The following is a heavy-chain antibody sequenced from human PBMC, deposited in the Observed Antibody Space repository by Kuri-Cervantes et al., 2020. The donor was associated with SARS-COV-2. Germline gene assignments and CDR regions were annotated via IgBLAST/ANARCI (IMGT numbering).Heavy chain of an antibody. CDR3: ARDKSYGFWREPFDY. CDR1: GSTFSSYA. Sequence: LSLTCAASGSTFSSYAMHWVRQAPGKGLEWVAVISYDGSNKYYADSVKGRFIISRDNSKNTLYLQMDSLRADDTAVYFCARDKSYGFWREPFDYWGQGTPVTVSS. CDR2: ISYDGSNK. J-gene: IGHJ4*02. D-gene: IGHD3/OR15-3a*01. V-gene: IGHV3-30-3*01.